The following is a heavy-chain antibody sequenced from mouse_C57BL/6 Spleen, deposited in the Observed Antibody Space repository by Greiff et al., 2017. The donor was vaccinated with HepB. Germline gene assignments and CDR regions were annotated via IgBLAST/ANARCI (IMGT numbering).Heavy chain of an antibody. CDR1: GYTFTSYW. CDR2: IHPNSGST. D-gene: IGHD2-4*01. CDR3: AIFHEYDVAY. Sequence: QVQLKQPGAELVKPGASVKLSCKASGYTFTSYWMHWVKQRPGQGLEWIGMIHPNSGSTNYNEKFKSKATLTVDKSSSTAYMQLSSLTSEDSAVYYCAIFHEYDVAYWGQGTLVTVSA. V-gene: IGHV1-64*01. J-gene: IGHJ3*01.